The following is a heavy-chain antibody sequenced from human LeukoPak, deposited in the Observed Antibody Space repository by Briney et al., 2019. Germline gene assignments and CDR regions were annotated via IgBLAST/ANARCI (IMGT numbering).Heavy chain of an antibody. Sequence: GGSLRLSCAASGYIFRRHGILWVRQAPGKGLEWVAVIWYDGSKTYYADSVKGRFTISRDNSKNTLDLQMSSLRAEDTAVYCCAWRNTMTSNYYYGRDVWGQGTTVTVSS. CDR3: AWRNTMTSNYYYGRDV. V-gene: IGHV3-33*01. D-gene: IGHD3-3*01. CDR1: GYIFRRHG. CDR2: IWYDGSKT. J-gene: IGHJ6*02.